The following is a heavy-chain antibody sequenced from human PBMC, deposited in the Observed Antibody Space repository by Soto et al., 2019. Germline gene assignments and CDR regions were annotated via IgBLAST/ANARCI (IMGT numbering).Heavy chain of an antibody. D-gene: IGHD4-17*01. CDR2: ISSDGNNK. CDR1: GFTFDSHG. J-gene: IGHJ5*02. CDR3: AKDLLPNTVTTCGS. Sequence: QVQLVESGGGAVQPGRSLRLSCAASGFTFDSHGMHWVRQAPGKGLEWVAVISSDGNNKYYADSVKGRFTISRDNFNNIVDLQMSSLRAEDTAVYYRAKDLLPNTVTTCGSWGQGTLVTVSS. V-gene: IGHV3-30*18.